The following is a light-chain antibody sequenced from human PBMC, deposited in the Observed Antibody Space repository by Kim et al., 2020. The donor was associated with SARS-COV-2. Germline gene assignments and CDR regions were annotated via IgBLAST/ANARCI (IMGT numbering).Light chain of an antibody. CDR3: NSRDSNDNVI. Sequence: SSELTQDPAVSVALGQTVRITCQGDSLRSYYATWYQQKPGQAPMLVIYGKNSRPSGIPDRISSSSSGNTASLLITVTQSGDEADYYCNSRDSNDNVIFGG. J-gene: IGLJ2*01. CDR1: SLRSYY. CDR2: GKN. V-gene: IGLV3-19*01.